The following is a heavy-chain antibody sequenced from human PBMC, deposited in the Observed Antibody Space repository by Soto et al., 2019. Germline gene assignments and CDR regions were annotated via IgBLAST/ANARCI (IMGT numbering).Heavy chain of an antibody. CDR1: GDSVSSNSAA. CDR3: APVTWILEFYGMDV. Sequence: PSQTLSLTCAISGDSVSSNSAAWNWIRQSPSRGLEWLGRTYYRSKWYNDYAVSVKSRITINPDTSKNQFSLQLNSVTPEDTAVYSRAPVTWILEFYGMDVWGQGTTVPVSS. J-gene: IGHJ6*02. V-gene: IGHV6-1*01. D-gene: IGHD5-18*01. CDR2: TYYRSKWYN.